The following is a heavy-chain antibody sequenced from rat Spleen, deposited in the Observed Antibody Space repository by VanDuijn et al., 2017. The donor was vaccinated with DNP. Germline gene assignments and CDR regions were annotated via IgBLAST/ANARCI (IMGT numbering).Heavy chain of an antibody. Sequence: EVQLVESGGGLVQPGRSLKLSCAASGFTVSDFNMAWVRQAPKKGLEWVATISDDGTRTYYQDSVKGRFTLSRDSPNNSLFLQMDSLRSEDTATYYCARQDYGGFQNWFPYWGQGTLVTVSS. D-gene: IGHD1-11*01. V-gene: IGHV5-7*01. CDR2: ISDDGTRT. CDR3: ARQDYGGFQNWFPY. CDR1: GFTVSDFN. J-gene: IGHJ3*01.